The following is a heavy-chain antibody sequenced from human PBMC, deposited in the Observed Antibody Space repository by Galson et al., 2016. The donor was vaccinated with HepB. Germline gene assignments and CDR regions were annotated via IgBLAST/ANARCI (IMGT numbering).Heavy chain of an antibody. CDR3: ARDHYWAFDY. CDR2: IRGVNTQT. CDR1: GFTFSPYS. V-gene: IGHV3-48*02. J-gene: IGHJ4*02. Sequence: SLRLSCAASGFTFSPYSMNWVRQAPGKGLEWISYIRGVNTQTDYADSVKGRFTISRDDAKNSVYLQMNNLRDDDTAVYYCARDHYWAFDYWGQGILVTVSS. D-gene: IGHD2-8*02.